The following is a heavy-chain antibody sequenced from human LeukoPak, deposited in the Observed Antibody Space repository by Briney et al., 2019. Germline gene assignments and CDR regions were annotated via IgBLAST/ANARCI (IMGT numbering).Heavy chain of an antibody. D-gene: IGHD6-19*01. CDR1: GGSISSSSYY. V-gene: IGHV4-39*01. J-gene: IGHJ5*02. CDR2: IYYSGST. Sequence: SETLSLTCTVSGGSISSSSYYWGWIRQPPGKGLEWIGSIYYSGSTYYNPSLKSRVTISVDTSKNQFSLKLSSVTAADTAVYYCPRLSSGWYNWFDPWGQGTLVTVSS. CDR3: PRLSSGWYNWFDP.